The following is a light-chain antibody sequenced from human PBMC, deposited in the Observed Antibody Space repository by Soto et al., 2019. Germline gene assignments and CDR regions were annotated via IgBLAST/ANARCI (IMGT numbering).Light chain of an antibody. V-gene: IGKV1-39*01. J-gene: IGKJ2*01. Sequence: DIQMTQSPSSLSASVGDRVTITCRASQSSSNYLNWYQQKPGRAPKLLIYAASNLQSGVPSRFSSSGSGTDFTLTISSLQPEDFATYYCQQSYRTPYTFGQGTKLEIK. CDR3: QQSYRTPYT. CDR1: QSSSNY. CDR2: AAS.